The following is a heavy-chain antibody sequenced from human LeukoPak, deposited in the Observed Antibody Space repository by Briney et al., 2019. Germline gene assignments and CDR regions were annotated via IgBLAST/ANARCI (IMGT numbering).Heavy chain of an antibody. J-gene: IGHJ6*03. CDR1: GFTFSDYS. Sequence: GGSLRLSCAASGFTFSDYSMNWVRQTPRKGLEWVSCISGSGSYIYYADSVKGRFTISRDNAKNSLYLQMNSLRAEDTAVYYCARGPYYGSGNYMDVWGKGTTVTVSS. CDR3: ARGPYYGSGNYMDV. CDR2: ISGSGSYI. V-gene: IGHV3-21*01. D-gene: IGHD3-10*01.